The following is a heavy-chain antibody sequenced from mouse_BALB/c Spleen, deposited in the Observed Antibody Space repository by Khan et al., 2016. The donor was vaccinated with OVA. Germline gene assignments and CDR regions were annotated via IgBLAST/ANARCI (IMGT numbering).Heavy chain of an antibody. CDR1: GFSFSSYA. J-gene: IGHJ4*01. V-gene: IGHV5-9-3*01. Sequence: EVELVESGGGLVKPGGSLKLSCSASGFSFSSYAMAWVRQTPENRLEWVATISTGGHYTFYSDSVKGRFTISRDNAKNTLYLQMSSLRSEDRAMYYCARSLVAYHAMDYWGQGTSVTVSS. D-gene: IGHD2-2*01. CDR3: ARSLVAYHAMDY. CDR2: ISTGGHYT.